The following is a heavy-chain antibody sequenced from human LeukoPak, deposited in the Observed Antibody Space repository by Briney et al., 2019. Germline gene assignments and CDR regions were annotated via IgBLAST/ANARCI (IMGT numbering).Heavy chain of an antibody. J-gene: IGHJ4*02. V-gene: IGHV3-48*03. D-gene: IGHD5-12*01. Sequence: GGALRLSCAASGFTFSSYEMNWVRQAPGKGVEGVSYISSSGSTIYYADSVKGRFTISRDNAKNSLYLQMNSLRAEDTAVYYCARGKWLPYYFDYWGQGTLVTVSS. CDR3: ARGKWLPYYFDY. CDR1: GFTFSSYE. CDR2: ISSSGSTI.